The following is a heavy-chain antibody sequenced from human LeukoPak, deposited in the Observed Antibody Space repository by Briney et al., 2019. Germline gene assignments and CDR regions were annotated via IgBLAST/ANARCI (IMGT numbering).Heavy chain of an antibody. J-gene: IGHJ4*02. CDR3: ARSMVVVPAALDY. CDR2: IYYSGST. Sequence: SETLSLTCTVSGGPISSYYWSWIRQPPGKGLEWIGYIYYSGSTNYNPSLKSRVTISVDTSKNQFSLKLSSVTAADTAVYYCARSMVVVPAALDYWGQGTLVTVSS. D-gene: IGHD2-2*01. V-gene: IGHV4-59*01. CDR1: GGPISSYY.